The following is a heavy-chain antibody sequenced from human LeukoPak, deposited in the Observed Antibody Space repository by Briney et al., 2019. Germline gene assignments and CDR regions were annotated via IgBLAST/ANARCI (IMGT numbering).Heavy chain of an antibody. V-gene: IGHV4-39*01. CDR1: GGSISSSSAY. J-gene: IGHJ4*02. Sequence: SETLSLTCTVSGGSISSSSAYWGWIRQPPGKGLEWIGSIYYSKNTYYNPSLKSRVTISADTSKNQCSLTLGSVSATGTALYYCVSPGGFSYGYCDYWGEGTLVTVSS. CDR3: VSPGGFSYGYCDY. D-gene: IGHD5-18*01. CDR2: IYYSKNT.